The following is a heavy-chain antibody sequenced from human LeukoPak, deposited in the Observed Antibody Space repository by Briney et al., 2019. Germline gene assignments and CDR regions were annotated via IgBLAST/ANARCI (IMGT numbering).Heavy chain of an antibody. D-gene: IGHD4-11*01. Sequence: PGGSLRLSCAASGFTFTSYGMHWVRQAPGKGLEWVAVIWSDGTNKYYADSVKGRFAISRDDSKNMVYLQMNSLRVEVTAVYYCAKDIERGFDYTNSLDYWGQGTLVTVSS. CDR1: GFTFTSYG. V-gene: IGHV3-33*06. CDR2: IWSDGTNK. J-gene: IGHJ4*02. CDR3: AKDIERGFDYTNSLDY.